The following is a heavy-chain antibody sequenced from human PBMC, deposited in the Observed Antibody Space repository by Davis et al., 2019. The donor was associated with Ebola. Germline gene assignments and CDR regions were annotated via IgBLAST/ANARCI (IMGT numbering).Heavy chain of an antibody. D-gene: IGHD3-3*01. Sequence: ASVKVSCKASGGTFSSYGISWVRQAPGQGLEWMGWISAYNGNTNYAQKLQGRVTMTTDTSTSTAYMELRSLRSDDTAVYYCARVTYYDFWSGRGYYYYGMDVWGQGTTVTVSS. CDR2: ISAYNGNT. CDR1: GGTFSSYG. V-gene: IGHV1-18*01. J-gene: IGHJ6*02. CDR3: ARVTYYDFWSGRGYYYYGMDV.